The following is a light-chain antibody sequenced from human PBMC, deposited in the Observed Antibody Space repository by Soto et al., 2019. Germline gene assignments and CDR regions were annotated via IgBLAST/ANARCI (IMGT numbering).Light chain of an antibody. CDR1: QSISNS. CDR3: QQYASFCT. V-gene: IGKV1-5*03. CDR2: KAS. J-gene: IGKJ1*01. Sequence: DIQMTQSPSTLSASVGDRVTITCRATQSISNSLAWYQQKPGKAPNLLIYKASSVETGVPSRFSGSGSGTEFTLTITSLQPDDSATYYCQQYASFCTFGQGTKVEIK.